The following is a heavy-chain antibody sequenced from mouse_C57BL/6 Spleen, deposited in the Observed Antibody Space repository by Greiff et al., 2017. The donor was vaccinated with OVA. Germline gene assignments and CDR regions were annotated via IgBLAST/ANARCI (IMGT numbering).Heavy chain of an antibody. Sequence: QVQLKQSGAELAKPGASVKLSCKASGYTFTSYWMHWVKQRPGQGLEWIGYINPSSGYTKYNQKFKDKATLTSDKSSSTAYMQLSSLTYEDSAGYYCASGGSSSYAMDYWGQGSSGTVSS. CDR3: ASGGSSSYAMDY. J-gene: IGHJ4*01. CDR1: GYTFTSYW. D-gene: IGHD1-1*01. CDR2: INPSSGYT. V-gene: IGHV1-7*01.